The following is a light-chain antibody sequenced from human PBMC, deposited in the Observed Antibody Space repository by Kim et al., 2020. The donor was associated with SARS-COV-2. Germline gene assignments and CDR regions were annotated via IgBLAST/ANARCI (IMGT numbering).Light chain of an antibody. CDR2: GAS. CDR3: QQYYNWPLT. Sequence: EIVLTQSPATLSLSPGERATLSCGASQSVVSSLAWYRQKPGQAPRLLIYGASNRASGIPVRFSGSGSGTDFTLTISSLEPEDFAVYYCQQYYNWPLTFGGGTKVDIK. CDR1: QSVVSS. J-gene: IGKJ4*01. V-gene: IGKV3-11*01.